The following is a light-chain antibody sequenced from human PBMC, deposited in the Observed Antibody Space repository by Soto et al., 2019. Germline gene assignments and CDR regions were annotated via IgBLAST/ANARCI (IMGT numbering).Light chain of an antibody. V-gene: IGKV3-15*01. J-gene: IGKJ1*01. CDR2: GAS. CDR3: QQYNNWPPWT. CDR1: QSISSN. Sequence: EIVMTQSPATLSVSPGERATLSCRSSQSISSNLAWYQQKPGQDPRILIYGASTRATGIPARFSGSGSGTEFTLTISSLQSEDFALYYCQQYNNWPPWTFGQGTKVEIK.